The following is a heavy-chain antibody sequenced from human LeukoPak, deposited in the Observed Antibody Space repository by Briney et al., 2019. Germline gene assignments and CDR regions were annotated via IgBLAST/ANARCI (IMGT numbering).Heavy chain of an antibody. CDR1: GFTFSSYA. V-gene: IGHV3-30*04. CDR3: ARPSRSSTSCYEGNAFDI. Sequence: GGSLRLSCAASGFTFSSYAMHWVRQAPGKGLEWVAVISYDGSNKYYADSVKGRFTISRDNSKNTLYLQMNSLRAEDTAVYYCARPSRSSTSCYEGNAFDIRGQGTMVTVSS. D-gene: IGHD2-2*01. J-gene: IGHJ3*02. CDR2: ISYDGSNK.